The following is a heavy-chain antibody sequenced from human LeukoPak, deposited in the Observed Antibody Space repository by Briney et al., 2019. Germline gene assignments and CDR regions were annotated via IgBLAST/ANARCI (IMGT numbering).Heavy chain of an antibody. CDR3: ARDLPSDYDILTGYHEVNWFDP. V-gene: IGHV1-18*04. CDR1: GYTFTSYG. Sequence: ASVKVSCKASGYTFTSYGISWVRQAPGQGLEWMGWISAYNGNTNYAQKRQGRVTMTTDTSTSTAYMELRSLRSDDPAVYYCARDLPSDYDILTGYHEVNWFDPWGQGTLVTVSS. CDR2: ISAYNGNT. D-gene: IGHD3-9*01. J-gene: IGHJ5*02.